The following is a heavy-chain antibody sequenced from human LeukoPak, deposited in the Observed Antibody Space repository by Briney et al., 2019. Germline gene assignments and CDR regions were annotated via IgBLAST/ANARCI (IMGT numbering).Heavy chain of an antibody. Sequence: GGSLRLSCAASGFTFSSYDMHWVRQATGKGLEWVSAIGTAGDTYYPGSVKGRFTISRENAKNSLYLQMNSLRAGDTAVYYCARAPRYCSSTSCYQGDAFDIWGQGTMVTVSS. D-gene: IGHD2-2*01. J-gene: IGHJ3*02. CDR3: ARAPRYCSSTSCYQGDAFDI. CDR1: GFTFSSYD. V-gene: IGHV3-13*01. CDR2: IGTAGDT.